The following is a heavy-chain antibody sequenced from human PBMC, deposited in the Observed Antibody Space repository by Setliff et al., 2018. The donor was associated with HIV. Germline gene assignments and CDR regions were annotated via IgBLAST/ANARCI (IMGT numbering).Heavy chain of an antibody. CDR3: ARSSTGIQLLFPFDY. Sequence: SETLSLTCAVFGVSFNNYSYNWFRQPPGKGLEWIGYIYYSGSTNYNPSLKSRVTISVDTSKNQFSLKLSSVTAADTAVYYCARSSTGIQLLFPFDYWGQVTLVTVSA. CDR2: IYYSGST. D-gene: IGHD5-18*01. J-gene: IGHJ4*02. V-gene: IGHV4-59*01. CDR1: GVSFNNYS.